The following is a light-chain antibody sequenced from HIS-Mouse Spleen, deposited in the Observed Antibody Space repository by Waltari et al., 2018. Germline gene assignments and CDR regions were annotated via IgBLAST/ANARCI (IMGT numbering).Light chain of an antibody. Sequence: SYELTQPPSVSVSPGQTARNTCSGDACPNNYPYWYKQKSGQAPVLVIYGDSKRPSGIPERFSGSSSGTMATLTISGAQVEDEADYYCYSTDSSGNHRVFGGGTKLTVL. V-gene: IGLV3-10*01. CDR3: YSTDSSGNHRV. CDR1: ACPNNY. CDR2: GDS. J-gene: IGLJ2*01.